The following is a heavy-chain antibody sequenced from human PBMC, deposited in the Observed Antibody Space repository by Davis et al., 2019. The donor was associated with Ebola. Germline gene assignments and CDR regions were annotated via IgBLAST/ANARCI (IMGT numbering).Heavy chain of an antibody. D-gene: IGHD2-8*02. CDR3: ARGGYCTGGVCYYFDY. Sequence: ASVKVSCKASGYTFTGYYMHWVRQAPGQGLEWMGWINPNSGGTNYAQKFQGWVTMTRDTSIRTAYMGLSRLRSDDTAVYYCARGGYCTGGVCYYFDYWGQGTLVTVS. CDR2: INPNSGGT. V-gene: IGHV1-2*04. J-gene: IGHJ4*02. CDR1: GYTFTGYY.